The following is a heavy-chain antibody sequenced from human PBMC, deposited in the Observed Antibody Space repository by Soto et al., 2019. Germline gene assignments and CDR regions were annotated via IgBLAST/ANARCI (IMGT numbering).Heavy chain of an antibody. CDR1: GFTFSSYG. D-gene: IGHD3-10*01. CDR3: ATDRGFGHASVPYS. V-gene: IGHV3-30*03. J-gene: IGHJ4*02. CDR2: ISYDGSLQ. Sequence: QAQLVESGGGVVQPGRSLRLSCAASGFTFSSYGMHWARQAPGTGLEWVAAISYDGSLQHYADSVKGRFTISRDNSKNMLILQMNSLRAEDTAVYYCATDRGFGHASVPYSWGPGTLVSVSS.